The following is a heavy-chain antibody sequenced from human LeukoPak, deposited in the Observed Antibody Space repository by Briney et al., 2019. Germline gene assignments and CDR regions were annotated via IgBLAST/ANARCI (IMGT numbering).Heavy chain of an antibody. J-gene: IGHJ4*02. Sequence: SETLSLTCAVYGGSFSGYYWSWIRQPSGKGLEWIGEINHSGSTNYNPSLKSRVTISVDTSKNQFSLKLSSVTAADTAVYYCARQPRSYYFDYWGQGTLVTVSS. V-gene: IGHV4-34*01. CDR2: INHSGST. CDR1: GGSFSGYY. CDR3: ARQPRSYYFDY.